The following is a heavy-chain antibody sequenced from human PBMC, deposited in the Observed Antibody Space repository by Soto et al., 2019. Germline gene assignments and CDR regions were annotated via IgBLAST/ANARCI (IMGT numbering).Heavy chain of an antibody. Sequence: QITLQESGPTLVKPTQALTLTCALSGLSLNSRGVPVGWTRQSPGRALEWLSSIFWDDEKRYSPTLETRLTIIKDSSKTQVVLTITNMDPVDTGTYYCVHRGRGAGDVYWGQGTLASVSS. CDR3: VHRGRGAGDVY. V-gene: IGHV2-5*02. CDR1: GLSLNSRGVP. CDR2: IFWDDEK. J-gene: IGHJ4*02. D-gene: IGHD3-10*01.